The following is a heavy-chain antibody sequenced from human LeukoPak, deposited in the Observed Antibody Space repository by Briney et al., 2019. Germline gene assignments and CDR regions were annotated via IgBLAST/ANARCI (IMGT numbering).Heavy chain of an antibody. J-gene: IGHJ5*02. CDR1: GGSISTYY. V-gene: IGHV4-59*01. CDR2: VHYIGTT. Sequence: SETLSLTCTVSGGSISTYYWSWLRQPPGKGLEWIGYVHYIGTTNYNPSLKSRVTISVDTSKNQFSLKLSSVTAAGTAAYYCARCESNWFDPWGQGTLVTVSS. CDR3: ARCESNWFDP.